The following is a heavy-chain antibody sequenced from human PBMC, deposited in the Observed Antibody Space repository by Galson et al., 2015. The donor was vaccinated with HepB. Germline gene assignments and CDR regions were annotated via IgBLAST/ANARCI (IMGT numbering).Heavy chain of an antibody. J-gene: IGHJ4*02. CDR2: IYPGDSNT. V-gene: IGHV5-51*01. D-gene: IGHD3-22*01. CDR1: GYSFTNYW. Sequence: QSGAEVKKPGESLKISCKGSGYSFTNYWIGWVRQMPGKGLEWMGIIYPGDSNTKYSPSFQGQVTISVDKSTSTAYLQWSSLKASDTAMYYCARQEKFSDTSAYYPWWGQGTLVSVSS. CDR3: ARQEKFSDTSAYYPW.